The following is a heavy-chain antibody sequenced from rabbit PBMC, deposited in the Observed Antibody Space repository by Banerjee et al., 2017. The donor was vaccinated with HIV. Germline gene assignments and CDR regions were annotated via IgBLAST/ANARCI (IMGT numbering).Heavy chain of an antibody. CDR2: IYTGSGKT. Sequence: QEQLVESGGGLVQPEGSLTLTCKASGLDFSSSYYMCWVRQAPGKGLEWIGCIYTGSGKTYYASWAKGRFTISKNSSTTVTLQMTSLTVADTATYFCARGTTSSGGWYFDLWGPGTLVTVS. CDR3: ARGTTSSGGWYFDL. D-gene: IGHD8-1*01. CDR1: GLDFSSSYY. V-gene: IGHV1S45*01. J-gene: IGHJ4*01.